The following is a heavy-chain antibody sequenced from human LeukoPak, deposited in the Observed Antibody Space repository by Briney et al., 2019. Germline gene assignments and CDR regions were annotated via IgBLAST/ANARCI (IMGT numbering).Heavy chain of an antibody. CDR3: ARESFVVVTAIPYYFDY. CDR1: GGSISSSSYY. Sequence: PSETLSLTCTVSGGSISSSSYYWGWIRQLPGKGLEWIGSIYYSGSTYYNPSLKSRVTISVDTSKNQFSLKLSSVTAADTAVYYCARESFVVVTAIPYYFDYWGQGTLVTVSS. J-gene: IGHJ4*02. CDR2: IYYSGST. V-gene: IGHV4-39*07. D-gene: IGHD2-21*02.